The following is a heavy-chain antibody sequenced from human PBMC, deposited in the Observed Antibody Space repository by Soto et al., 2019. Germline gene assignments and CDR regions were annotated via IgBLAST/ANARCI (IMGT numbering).Heavy chain of an antibody. V-gene: IGHV3-23*01. CDR3: AKMAYGSGSYFGFPGY. J-gene: IGHJ4*02. D-gene: IGHD3-10*01. Sequence: PGGSLRLSCAASGFTFSSYAMSWVRQAPGKGLEWVSGISGSGGRTYYADSVKGRFTISRDNSKNTLFLQMNSLRAEDTAVYYCAKMAYGSGSYFGFPGYWGQGTLVTVSS. CDR1: GFTFSSYA. CDR2: ISGSGGRT.